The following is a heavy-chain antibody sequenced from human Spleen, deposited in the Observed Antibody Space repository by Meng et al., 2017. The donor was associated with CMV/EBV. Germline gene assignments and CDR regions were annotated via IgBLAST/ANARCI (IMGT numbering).Heavy chain of an antibody. CDR2: IWYDGSNK. D-gene: IGHD6-19*01. CDR1: GFTFSSYG. J-gene: IGHJ4*02. Sequence: GESLKISCAASGFTFSSYGMHWVRQAPGKGLEWVAVIWYDGSNKYYADSVKGRFTISRDKSKNTVHLQMNGLRAEDTAVYYCAKSMSGYSSGWYDYWGQGTLVTVSS. CDR3: AKSMSGYSSGWYDY. V-gene: IGHV3-33*03.